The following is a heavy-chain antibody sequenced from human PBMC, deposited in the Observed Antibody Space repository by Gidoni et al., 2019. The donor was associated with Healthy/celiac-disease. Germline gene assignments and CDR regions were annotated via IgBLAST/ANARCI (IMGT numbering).Heavy chain of an antibody. CDR2: ISSSGSTI. CDR1: GFTFSDYY. Sequence: QVQLVESGGGLVKPGGSLRLSCAASGFTFSDYYISWIRQAPGKGLELVSYISSSGSTIYYADSVKGRFTISRDNAKNSLYLQMNSLRAEDTAVYYCASTQWGQQLGTYYYYGMDVWGQGTTVTVSS. D-gene: IGHD6-13*01. V-gene: IGHV3-11*01. CDR3: ASTQWGQQLGTYYYYGMDV. J-gene: IGHJ6*02.